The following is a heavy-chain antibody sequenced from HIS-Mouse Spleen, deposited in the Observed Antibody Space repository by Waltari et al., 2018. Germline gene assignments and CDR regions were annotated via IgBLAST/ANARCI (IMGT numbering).Heavy chain of an antibody. CDR1: GFTFGSYG. V-gene: IGHV3-30*18. CDR2: ISYDGSNK. J-gene: IGHJ4*02. CDR3: AKDKHHAFDY. Sequence: VQLLESGGGLVQPGGSLRLSCAASGFTFGSYGMHWVRQAPGKGLEWVAVISYDGSNKYYADSVKGRFTISRDNSKNTLYLQMNSLRAEDTAVYYCAKDKHHAFDYWGQGTLVTVSS.